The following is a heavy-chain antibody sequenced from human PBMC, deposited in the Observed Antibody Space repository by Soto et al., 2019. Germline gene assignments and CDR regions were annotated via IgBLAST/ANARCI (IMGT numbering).Heavy chain of an antibody. J-gene: IGHJ2*01. CDR3: ARDFGWEQRRFRDWYFDL. V-gene: IGHV3-7*04. Sequence: EVQLVESGGGLVQPGGSLSLSCAASGFTSGNSWRSWVRQAPGKGLEWVANIHQGGSERYYVDSVKGRFTISRDNAKNSLYLQMNSLRVEDTAIYYCARDFGWEQRRFRDWYFDLWGRGTLVTVSS. CDR1: GFTSGNSW. D-gene: IGHD3-10*01. CDR2: IHQGGSER.